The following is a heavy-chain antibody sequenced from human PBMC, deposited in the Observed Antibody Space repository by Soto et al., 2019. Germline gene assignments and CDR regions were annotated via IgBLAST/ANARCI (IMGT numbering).Heavy chain of an antibody. V-gene: IGHV4-38-2*01. CDR1: GYSISSGYY. J-gene: IGHJ6*02. CDR3: ARQIVGAPKNYYYYGMDV. D-gene: IGHD1-26*01. CDR2: IYHSGST. Sequence: SETLSLTCAVSGYSISSGYYWGWIRQPPGKGLEWIGSIYHSGSTYYNPSLKSRVTISVDTSKNQFSLKLSAVTAADTAVYYCARQIVGAPKNYYYYGMDVWGQGTTVTVSS.